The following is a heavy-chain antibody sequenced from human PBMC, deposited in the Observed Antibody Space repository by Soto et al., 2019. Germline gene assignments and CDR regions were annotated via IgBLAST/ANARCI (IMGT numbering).Heavy chain of an antibody. CDR3: ARRRSAIFGVVITDWFDP. D-gene: IGHD3-3*01. CDR1: GGSISSYY. CDR2: IYYSGST. J-gene: IGHJ5*02. V-gene: IGHV4-59*08. Sequence: SETLSLTCTVSGGSISSYYWSWIRQPPGKGLEWIGYIYYSGSTNYNPSLKSRVTISVDTSKNQFSLKLSSVTAADTAVYYCARRRSAIFGVVITDWFDPWGQGTLVTVSS.